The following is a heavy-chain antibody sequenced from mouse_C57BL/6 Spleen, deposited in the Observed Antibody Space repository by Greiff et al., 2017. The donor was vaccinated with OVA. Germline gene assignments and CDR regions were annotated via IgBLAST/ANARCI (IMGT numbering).Heavy chain of an antibody. CDR2: IYPGDGDT. J-gene: IGHJ2*01. V-gene: IGHV1-80*01. D-gene: IGHD1-1*01. Sequence: VQLQQSGAELVKPGASVKLSCKASGFAFSSYWMTWVRQTPGKGLEWIGQIYPGDGDTNYTGKFKGKFTLSGDKSSSTAYMQRSRLASEDSAVNFCARCTTLVFTGDYWGQGTTLTVST. CDR1: GFAFSSYW. CDR3: ARCTTLVFTGDY.